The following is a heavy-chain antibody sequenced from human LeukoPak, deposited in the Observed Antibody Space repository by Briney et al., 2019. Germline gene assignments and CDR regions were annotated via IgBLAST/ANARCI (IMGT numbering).Heavy chain of an antibody. CDR2: FDPEDGET. D-gene: IGHD4-17*01. V-gene: IGHV1-24*01. CDR3: ARGYGDFRVEGRYFHS. J-gene: IGHJ4*02. Sequence: ASVKVSCKVSGYTLTELSMHWVRQAPGKGLEWMGGFDPEDGETIYAQKFQGRVTMTEDTSTDTAYMELSSLRSEDTAVYYCARGYGDFRVEGRYFHSWGQGTLVTVSS. CDR1: GYTLTELS.